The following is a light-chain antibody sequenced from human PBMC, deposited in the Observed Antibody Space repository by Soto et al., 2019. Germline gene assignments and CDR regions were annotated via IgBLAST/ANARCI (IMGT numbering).Light chain of an antibody. CDR2: EVS. J-gene: IGLJ2*01. CDR3: SSYTSSSRVV. V-gene: IGLV2-14*01. Sequence: QSALTQAASASGSPGQSITISCTGTSSDVGGYNYVSWYQQHPGKAPKLMIYEVSNRPSGVSNRFSGSKSGNTASLTISGLQAEDEADYYCSSYTSSSRVVFGGGTKLTVL. CDR1: SSDVGGYNY.